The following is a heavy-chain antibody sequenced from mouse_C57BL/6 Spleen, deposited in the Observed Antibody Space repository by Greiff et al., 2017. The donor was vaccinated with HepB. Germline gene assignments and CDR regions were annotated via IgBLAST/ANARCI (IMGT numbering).Heavy chain of an antibody. Sequence: EVKLLESGPELVKPGASVKISCKASGYSFTGYYMNWVKQSPEKSLEWIGEINPSTGGTTYNQKFKAKATLTVDKSSSTAYMQLKSLTSEDSAVYYCAKIYYGNYYAMDYWGQGTSVTVSS. J-gene: IGHJ4*01. CDR1: GYSFTGYY. D-gene: IGHD2-1*01. V-gene: IGHV1-42*01. CDR3: AKIYYGNYYAMDY. CDR2: INPSTGGT.